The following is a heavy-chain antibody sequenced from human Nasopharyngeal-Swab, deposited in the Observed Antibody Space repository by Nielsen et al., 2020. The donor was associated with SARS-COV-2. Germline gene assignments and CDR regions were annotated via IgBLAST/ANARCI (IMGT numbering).Heavy chain of an antibody. CDR2: ISSSSSYI. V-gene: IGHV3-21*01. D-gene: IGHD3-3*01. J-gene: IGHJ6*02. CDR3: ARDRYDFWSGYYTPYYYYYGMDV. CDR1: GFTFSSNS. Sequence: GEARKNACAASGFTFSSNSRNWVRQAPGKGLEWDSAISSSSSYIYYADSVKGRFTISRDNAKNSLYLQMNSLRAEDTAVYYCARDRYDFWSGYYTPYYYYYGMDVWGQGTTVTVSS.